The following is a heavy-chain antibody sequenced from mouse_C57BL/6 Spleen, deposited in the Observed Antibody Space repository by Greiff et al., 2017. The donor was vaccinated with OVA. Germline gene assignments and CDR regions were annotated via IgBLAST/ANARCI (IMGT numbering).Heavy chain of an antibody. CDR2: ISDGGSYT. CDR3: ARGGMVAYYFDY. V-gene: IGHV5-4*01. D-gene: IGHD2-3*01. Sequence: EVQVVESGGGLVKPGGSLKLSCAASGFTFSSYAMSWVRQTPEKRLEWVATISDGGSYTYYPDNVKGRFTISRDNAKNNLYLQMSHLKSEDTAMYYCARGGMVAYYFDYWGQGTTLTVSS. J-gene: IGHJ2*01. CDR1: GFTFSSYA.